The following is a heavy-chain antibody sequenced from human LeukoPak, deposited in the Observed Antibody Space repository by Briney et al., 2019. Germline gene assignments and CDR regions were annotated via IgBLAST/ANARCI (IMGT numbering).Heavy chain of an antibody. J-gene: IGHJ6*02. CDR2: IYYSGST. D-gene: IGHD2-2*02. CDR3: ARVSLYCSSTSCYTAGYYYGMDV. V-gene: IGHV4-31*03. CDR1: GGSISSGGYY. Sequence: SETLSLTCTVSGGSISSGGYYWSWIRQHPGKGLEWIVYIYYSGSTYYNPSLKSRVTISVDTSKNQFSLKLSSVTAADTAVYYCARVSLYCSSTSCYTAGYYYGMDVWGQGTTVTVSS.